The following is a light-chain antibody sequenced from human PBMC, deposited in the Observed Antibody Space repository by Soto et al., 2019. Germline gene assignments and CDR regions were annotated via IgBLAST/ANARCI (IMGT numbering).Light chain of an antibody. CDR2: STS. J-gene: IGLJ3*02. V-gene: IGLV7-43*01. CDR3: LGFYGGAWV. CDR1: TGAVTSDYY. Sequence: QAVVTQEPSLTVSPGGTVTLTCASHTGAVTSDYYANWFQQKPGQAPRALIHSTSNRPSWTPARFSGSLLGGKAALTLSGVQPEDAAEYYSLGFYGGAWVFGGGTKLTVL.